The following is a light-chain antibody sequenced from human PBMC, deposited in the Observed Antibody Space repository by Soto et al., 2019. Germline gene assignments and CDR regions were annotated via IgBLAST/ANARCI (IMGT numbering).Light chain of an antibody. CDR2: EGS. CDR1: SSDVGSYNL. V-gene: IGLV2-23*01. J-gene: IGLJ2*01. CDR3: CSYAGSSIE. Sequence: QSVLTQPASVSGSPGQSITISCTGTSSDVGSYNLVSWYQQHPGKAPKLMIYEGSKRPSGVSNRFSGSKSGNTASLTISGLQAEDEADYYCCSYAGSSIEFGGGTKLTVL.